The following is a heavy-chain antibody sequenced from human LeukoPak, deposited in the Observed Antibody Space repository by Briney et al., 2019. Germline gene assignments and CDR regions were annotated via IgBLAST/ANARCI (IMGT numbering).Heavy chain of an antibody. Sequence: GGSLRLSCAASGFTFSSYAMSWVRQAPGKGLEWVSAISGSGGSTYYADSVKGRFTISRDNSKNTLYLQMNSLRGEDTAVYYCAKGSIEWEPYNWFDPWGQGTLVTVSS. CDR3: AKGSIEWEPYNWFDP. D-gene: IGHD1-26*01. CDR2: ISGSGGST. J-gene: IGHJ5*02. CDR1: GFTFSSYA. V-gene: IGHV3-23*01.